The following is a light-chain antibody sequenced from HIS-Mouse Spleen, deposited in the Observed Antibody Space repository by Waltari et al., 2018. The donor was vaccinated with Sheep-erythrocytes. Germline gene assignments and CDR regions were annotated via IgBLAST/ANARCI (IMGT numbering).Light chain of an antibody. CDR2: DAS. J-gene: IGKJ2*01. CDR1: QDISNY. Sequence: DIQMTQSPSSLSASVGDRVTITCQASQDISNYLNWYQQKPGKAPKTLNYDASNLETGVPARFSGSGSGTDFTFTISSLQPEDIATYYCQQYDNLPYTFGQGTKLEIK. V-gene: IGKV1-33*01. CDR3: QQYDNLPYT.